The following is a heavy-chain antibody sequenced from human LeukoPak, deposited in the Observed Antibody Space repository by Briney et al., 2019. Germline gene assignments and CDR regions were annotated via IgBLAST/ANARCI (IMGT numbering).Heavy chain of an antibody. J-gene: IGHJ4*02. CDR2: IIPIFGTA. V-gene: IGHV1-69*13. D-gene: IGHD5-24*01. CDR3: ASALQTLQSSSFDY. Sequence: GASVKVSCKASGGTFSSYAISWVRQAPGQGLEWMGGIIPIFGTANYAQKFQGRVTITADESTSTAYMELSSLRSEDTAVYYCASALQTLQSSSFDYWGQGTLVTVSS. CDR1: GGTFSSYA.